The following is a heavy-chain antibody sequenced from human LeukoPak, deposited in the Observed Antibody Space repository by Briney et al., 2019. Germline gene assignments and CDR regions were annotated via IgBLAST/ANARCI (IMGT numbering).Heavy chain of an antibody. D-gene: IGHD1-26*01. V-gene: IGHV3-53*04. CDR3: ARVIVRRFQH. CDR1: GFTFSSYA. Sequence: GGSLRLSCAASGFTFSSYAMSWVRQAPGKGLEWVSVIYSGGSTYYADSVKGRFTISRHNSKNTLYLQMNSLRAEDTAVYYCARVIVRRFQHWGQGTLVTVSS. J-gene: IGHJ1*01. CDR2: IYSGGST.